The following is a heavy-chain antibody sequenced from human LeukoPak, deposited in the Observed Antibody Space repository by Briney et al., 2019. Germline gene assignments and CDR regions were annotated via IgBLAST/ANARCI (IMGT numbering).Heavy chain of an antibody. CDR2: IYYSGST. J-gene: IGHJ5*02. CDR1: SYSINNYY. V-gene: IGHV4-59*08. D-gene: IGHD3/OR15-3a*01. CDR3: ARRDSRWFDP. Sequence: PSETLSLTCTVSSYSINNYYWSWIRQSPGKGLEWIGYIYYSGSTNYNPSLKSRVTMSVDTSKTQFSLKLTSVTAADTAVYYCARRDSRWFDPWGQGTLVTVSS.